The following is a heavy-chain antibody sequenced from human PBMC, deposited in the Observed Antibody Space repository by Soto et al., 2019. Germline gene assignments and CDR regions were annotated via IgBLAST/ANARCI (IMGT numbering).Heavy chain of an antibody. CDR1: GFTFSDAW. Sequence: EVQLTDSGGGLVKPGGSLRLSCAVSGFTFSDAWMSWVRQSPGKGLEWVGRIKRRVDGATTDYAAPVKGRFTISRDDSKNTLYLQMESLRTEDTAMYYCISHQSYSGNYFDSWGQGTLVTVSS. CDR2: IKRRVDGATT. D-gene: IGHD1-26*01. CDR3: ISHQSYSGNYFDS. V-gene: IGHV3-15*01. J-gene: IGHJ4*02.